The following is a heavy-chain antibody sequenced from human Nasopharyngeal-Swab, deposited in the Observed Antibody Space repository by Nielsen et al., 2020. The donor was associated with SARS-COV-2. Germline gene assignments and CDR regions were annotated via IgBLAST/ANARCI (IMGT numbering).Heavy chain of an antibody. CDR3: AREWYYYGSSGYSTYFDY. J-gene: IGHJ4*02. V-gene: IGHV3-33*01. Sequence: GGSLRLSCAASGFTFSSYGMHWVRQAPGKGLEWVAVIWYDGSNKYYADSVKGRFTISRDNSKNTLYLQMNSLRAEDTAVYYCAREWYYYGSSGYSTYFDYWGQGTLVTVSS. CDR2: IWYDGSNK. D-gene: IGHD3-22*01. CDR1: GFTFSSYG.